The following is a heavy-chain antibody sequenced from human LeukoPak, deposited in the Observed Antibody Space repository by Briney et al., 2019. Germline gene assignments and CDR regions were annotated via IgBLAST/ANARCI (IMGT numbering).Heavy chain of an antibody. J-gene: IGHJ5*02. CDR1: GFTFSDYS. D-gene: IGHD2-21*01. CDR2: ISSISSSSSYI. Sequence: PGGSLRLSCAASGFTFSDYSMNWVRQAPGKGLEWVSSISSISSSSSYIYYADSVKGRFTISRDNSRNTVSLQMSSLRAEDTAVYYCAKGVGDRYPRGRVGDRWGQGTLVTVSS. CDR3: AKGVGDRYPRGRVGDR. V-gene: IGHV3-21*04.